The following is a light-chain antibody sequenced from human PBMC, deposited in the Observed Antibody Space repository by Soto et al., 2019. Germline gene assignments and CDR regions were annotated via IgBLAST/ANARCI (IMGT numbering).Light chain of an antibody. CDR3: QQYNNWPPWT. J-gene: IGKJ1*01. V-gene: IGKV3-15*01. CDR1: QSVTSS. CDR2: GAS. Sequence: EIVMTQSPATLSVSPGERAALSCRASQSVTSSLAWYQQKPGQAPRLLIYGASTRATGVPDRFSGSGSGTEFTLTISSLQSEDFAVYYCQQYNNWPPWTFGQGTTVEIK.